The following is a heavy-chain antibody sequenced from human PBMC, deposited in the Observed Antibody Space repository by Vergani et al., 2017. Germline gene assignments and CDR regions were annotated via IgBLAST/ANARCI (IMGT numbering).Heavy chain of an antibody. V-gene: IGHV4-59*01. D-gene: IGHD6-13*01. CDR3: AREKDSSSWYYFDY. Sequence: QVQLQESGPGLVKPSETLSLTCTVSGGSISSYYWSWIRQPPGKGLEWIGYIYYSGSTNYNPPLNSRVTISVDTSKNQFSLKLSSVTAADTAVYYCAREKDSSSWYYFDYWGQGTLVTVSS. CDR2: IYYSGST. J-gene: IGHJ4*02. CDR1: GGSISSYY.